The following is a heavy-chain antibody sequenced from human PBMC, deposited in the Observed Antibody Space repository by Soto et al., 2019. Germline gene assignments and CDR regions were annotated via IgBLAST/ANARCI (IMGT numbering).Heavy chain of an antibody. V-gene: IGHV1-18*01. D-gene: IGHD6-19*01. CDR2: ISAYNSYT. J-gene: IGHJ4*02. CDR1: VYTFTSYG. Sequence: QVQLVQSGAEVKKPGASVKVSCKASVYTFTSYGITWVRQAPGQGLEWMGWISAYNSYTNYAQKVQGRVTMTTDTSTTTAYMELRSLRSDDTAVYYCAREGESSGWTHFDYWGQGTLVTVSS. CDR3: AREGESSGWTHFDY.